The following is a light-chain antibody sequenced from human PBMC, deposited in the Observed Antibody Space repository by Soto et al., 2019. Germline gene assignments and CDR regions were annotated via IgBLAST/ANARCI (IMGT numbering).Light chain of an antibody. CDR2: DVS. V-gene: IGLV2-11*01. CDR3: CSYAGSYTYV. J-gene: IGLJ1*01. CDR1: SSDVGGYNS. Sequence: QSVLTQPRSVSGSPGQSVTISCTGTSSDVGGYNSVSWFQHHPGKAPKFMIYDVSERPSGVPDRFSGSKSGNTASLTISGLQAEDEADYYCCSYAGSYTYVFGAGTKLTVL.